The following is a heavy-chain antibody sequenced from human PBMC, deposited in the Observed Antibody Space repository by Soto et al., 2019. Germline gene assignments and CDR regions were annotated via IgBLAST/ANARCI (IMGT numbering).Heavy chain of an antibody. V-gene: IGHV5-10-1*01. CDR2: IEPSDSYT. D-gene: IGHD3-3*01. Sequence: GESLKISCKGSAYTFTSYWISWVRQMPGKGLEWMGRIEPSDSYTNYSPSLQGHVTISVDKSISSAYLQWSSLRASDTAMYYCARGGVSTRTFDYWGQGTPVTVSS. CDR1: AYTFTSYW. J-gene: IGHJ4*02. CDR3: ARGGVSTRTFDY.